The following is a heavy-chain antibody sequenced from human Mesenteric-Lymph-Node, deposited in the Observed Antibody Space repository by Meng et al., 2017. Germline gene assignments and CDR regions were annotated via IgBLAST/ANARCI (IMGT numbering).Heavy chain of an antibody. Sequence: EVQLGGPGGAWVPPVGYLRLSCAASGFTFTTYAMSWVRQAPGKGLEWVSTISAGSGGSTYYADSVKGRFTISRDNSKNTLYLQMTSLRPEDTAVYYCARGGRRWGQGTLVTVSS. J-gene: IGHJ4*02. D-gene: IGHD1-14*01. V-gene: IGHV3-23*04. CDR1: GFTFTTYA. CDR3: ARGGRR. CDR2: ISAGSGGST.